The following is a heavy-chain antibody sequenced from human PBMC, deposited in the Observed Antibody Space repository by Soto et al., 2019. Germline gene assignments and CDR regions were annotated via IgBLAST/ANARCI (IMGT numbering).Heavy chain of an antibody. Sequence: SETLSLTCTVSGGSPRGYSWSWIRHSPGKGLEWIGYVYSGGGTNYSPSFMGRVTISVDTTDNQFSLKLNSVTAADTAVYYCARIYCISTSCYYFDYWGQGTLVTVSS. D-gene: IGHD2-2*01. CDR2: VYSGGGT. V-gene: IGHV4-59*01. J-gene: IGHJ4*02. CDR1: GGSPRGYS. CDR3: ARIYCISTSCYYFDY.